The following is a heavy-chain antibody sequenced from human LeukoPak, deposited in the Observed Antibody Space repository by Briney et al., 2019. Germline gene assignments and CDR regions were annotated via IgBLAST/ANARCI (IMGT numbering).Heavy chain of an antibody. CDR1: GDSVSSNSAA. CDR2: TYYRSKWYN. J-gene: IGHJ5*02. D-gene: IGHD2-2*03. Sequence: SQTLSLTCAISGDSVSSNSAAWNWIRQSPSRGLEWLGRTYYRSKWYNDYAVSVKSRITINPDTPKNQFSLQLNSVTPEDTAVYYCARELDITQGLNWFDPWGQGTLVTVSS. V-gene: IGHV6-1*01. CDR3: ARELDITQGLNWFDP.